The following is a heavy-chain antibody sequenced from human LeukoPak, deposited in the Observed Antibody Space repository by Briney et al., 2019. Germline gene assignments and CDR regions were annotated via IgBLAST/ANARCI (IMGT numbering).Heavy chain of an antibody. D-gene: IGHD2-15*01. Sequence: SVKVSCKASGRTFSSYAISWVRQAPGQGLEWMGGIIPIFGTANYAQKFQGRVTITTDESTSTAYMELSSLRSEDTAVYYCASQGYCSGGSCYDYWGQGTLVIVSS. CDR2: IIPIFGTA. J-gene: IGHJ4*02. CDR1: GRTFSSYA. V-gene: IGHV1-69*05. CDR3: ASQGYCSGGSCYDY.